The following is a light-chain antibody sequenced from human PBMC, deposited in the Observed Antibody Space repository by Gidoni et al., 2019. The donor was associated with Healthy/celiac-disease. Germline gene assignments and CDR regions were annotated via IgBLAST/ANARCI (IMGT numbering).Light chain of an antibody. CDR3: CSYAGSSTYV. Sequence: QSALTQPASVSGSPGQSITISCTGTSSDVGSYNLVSWYHQHPGKAPKLMIYEGSKRPSGVSNRFSGSKSGNTASLTISGLQAEDAADYYCCSYAGSSTYVFGTGTKVTVL. V-gene: IGLV2-23*01. CDR2: EGS. CDR1: SSDVGSYNL. J-gene: IGLJ1*01.